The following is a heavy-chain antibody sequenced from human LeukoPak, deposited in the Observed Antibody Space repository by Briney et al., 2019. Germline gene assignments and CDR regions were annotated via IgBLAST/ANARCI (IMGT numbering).Heavy chain of an antibody. D-gene: IGHD2-2*01. V-gene: IGHV1-69*05. CDR2: IIPIFGAA. J-gene: IGHJ5*02. CDR1: GGAFTSYA. CDR3: ARSGLGLPYCSSTRCYYWFDP. Sequence: GSSVKVSCKGAGGAFTSYAISWVREGPGQGREWEGGIIPIFGAANYAQKFQGRVTITTDESTSTAYMELSSLRSEDPAVYYCARSGLGLPYCSSTRCYYWFDPWGQGTLVTVSS.